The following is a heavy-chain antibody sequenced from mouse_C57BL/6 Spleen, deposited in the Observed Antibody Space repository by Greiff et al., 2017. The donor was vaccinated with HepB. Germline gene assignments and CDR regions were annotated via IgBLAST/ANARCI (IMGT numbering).Heavy chain of an antibody. CDR1: GFNIKDDY. CDR3: TTYYYSNPYYFDY. Sequence: VQLQQSGAELVRPGASVKLSCTASGFNIKDDYMHWVKQRPEQGLEWIGWIDPENGDTEYASKFQGKATITADTSSNTAYLQLSSLTSEDTAVYYCTTYYYSNPYYFDYWGQGTTLTVSS. CDR2: IDPENGDT. V-gene: IGHV14-4*01. J-gene: IGHJ2*01. D-gene: IGHD2-5*01.